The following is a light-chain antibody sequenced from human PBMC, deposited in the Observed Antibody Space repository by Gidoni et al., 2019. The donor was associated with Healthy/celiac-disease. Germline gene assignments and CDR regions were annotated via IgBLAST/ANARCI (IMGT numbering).Light chain of an antibody. V-gene: IGLV1-44*01. Sequence: QSVLTQPPSASGTPGQRVTIPCSGSSSNIGSNTVTWYQQLPGTAPKLLIYSNNQRPSGGPDRFSGSKSGTSASLAISGLQSEDEADYYCATWDDSLNGPVFGGGTKLTVL. CDR1: SSNIGSNT. CDR3: ATWDDSLNGPV. CDR2: SNN. J-gene: IGLJ2*01.